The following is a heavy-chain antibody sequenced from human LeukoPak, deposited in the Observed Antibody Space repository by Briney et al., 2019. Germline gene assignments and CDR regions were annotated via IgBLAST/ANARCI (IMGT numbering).Heavy chain of an antibody. CDR1: GGSISSYY. J-gene: IGHJ4*02. CDR3: ARRGYSYGNYYFDY. V-gene: IGHV4-59*08. D-gene: IGHD5-18*01. Sequence: SETLSLTCTVSGGSISSYYWSWSRQPPGKGLEWIGYIYYSGSTNYNPSLKSRVTISVDTSKNQFSLKLSSVTAADTAVYYCARRGYSYGNYYFDYWGQGTLVTVSS. CDR2: IYYSGST.